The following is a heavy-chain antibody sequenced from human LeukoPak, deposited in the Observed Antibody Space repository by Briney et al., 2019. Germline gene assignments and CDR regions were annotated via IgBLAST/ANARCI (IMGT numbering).Heavy chain of an antibody. CDR1: GFTFTDYY. V-gene: IGHV1-2*07. CDR2: INPNSGDT. J-gene: IGHJ6*02. Sequence: ASVKVSCKASGFTFTDYYIHWVRQAPGQGLEWMGWINPNSGDTNYAHKFQGRVTMTRDTSINTAYMELSRLRSGDTAVYYCARADTSLVNFYYFGMDVCGQRTTVTASS. D-gene: IGHD5-18*01. CDR3: ARADTSLVNFYYFGMDV.